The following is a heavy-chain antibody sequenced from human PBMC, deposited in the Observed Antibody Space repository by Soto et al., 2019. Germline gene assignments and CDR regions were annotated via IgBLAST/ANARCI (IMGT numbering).Heavy chain of an antibody. Sequence: PGGSLRLSCEASGFIFGSYAITFFRHAACKGLEWVSTISGTGVNTYYADSVKGRFTVSRDNSKNTVWLQMNSLRAADSSVYYCAKDSVHNLYRTSSLEDCFGPWGQGTLVTVSS. CDR1: GFIFGSYA. J-gene: IGHJ5*02. CDR2: ISGTGVNT. D-gene: IGHD6-6*01. V-gene: IGHV3-23*01. CDR3: AKDSVHNLYRTSSLEDCFGP.